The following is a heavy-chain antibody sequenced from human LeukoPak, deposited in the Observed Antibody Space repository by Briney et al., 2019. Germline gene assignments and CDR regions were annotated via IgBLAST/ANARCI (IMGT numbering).Heavy chain of an antibody. J-gene: IGHJ3*02. V-gene: IGHV3-66*01. D-gene: IGHD5-12*01. CDR1: GFTVSSIY. CDR2: IYSGGST. CDR3: AISIYSGYDSDAFDI. Sequence: PGGSLRLSCAASGFTVSSIYMSWVRQAPGKGLEWVSVIYSGGSTYYADSVKGRFTISRDNSKNTLYLQMNSLRAEDTAVYYCAISIYSGYDSDAFDIWGQGTMVTVSS.